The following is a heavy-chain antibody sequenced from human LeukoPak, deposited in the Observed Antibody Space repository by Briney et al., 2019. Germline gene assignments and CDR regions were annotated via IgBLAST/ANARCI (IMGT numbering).Heavy chain of an antibody. V-gene: IGHV3-23*01. Sequence: PGGSLRLSCAASGFTFSSYAMSWVRQAPGKGLHWVSAISGSGGTTYCADSVKGRFTISRDNSKNTLYLQMNSLRAEDTALYYCAKGMDTAMVKYDYWGQGTLVTVSS. D-gene: IGHD5-18*01. J-gene: IGHJ4*02. CDR2: ISGSGGTT. CDR1: GFTFSSYA. CDR3: AKGMDTAMVKYDY.